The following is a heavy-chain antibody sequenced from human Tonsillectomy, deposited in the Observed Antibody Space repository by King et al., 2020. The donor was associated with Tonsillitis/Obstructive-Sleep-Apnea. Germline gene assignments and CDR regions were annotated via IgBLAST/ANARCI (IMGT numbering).Heavy chain of an antibody. CDR2: IRSKAYGGTT. CDR1: GFTFGDYA. D-gene: IGHD3-3*01. CDR3: TTSAMGQPLERAFDI. V-gene: IGHV3-49*04. J-gene: IGHJ3*02. Sequence: VQLVESGGGLVQPGRSLRLSCTASGFTFGDYAMSWVRQAPGKGLEWVGFIRSKAYGGTTEYAASVKGRFTISRDDSKSIAYLQMNSLKTEDTAVYYCTTSAMGQPLERAFDIWGQGTMVTVSS.